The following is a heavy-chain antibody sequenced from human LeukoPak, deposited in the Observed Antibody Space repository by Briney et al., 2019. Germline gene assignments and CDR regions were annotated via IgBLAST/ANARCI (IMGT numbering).Heavy chain of an antibody. CDR3: ARDKSMIVVVITSGGFDP. CDR1: GYTFTSYY. D-gene: IGHD3-22*01. J-gene: IGHJ5*02. Sequence: ASVKVSCKASGYTFTSYYMHWVRQAPGQGLEWMGIINPSGGSTSYAQKFQGRVTITRDTSTSTVYMELSSLRSEDTAVYYCARDKSMIVVVITSGGFDPWGQGTLVTVSS. V-gene: IGHV1-46*01. CDR2: INPSGGST.